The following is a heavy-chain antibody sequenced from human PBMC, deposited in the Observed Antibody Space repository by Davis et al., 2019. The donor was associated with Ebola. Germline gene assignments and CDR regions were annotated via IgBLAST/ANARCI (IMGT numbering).Heavy chain of an antibody. CDR3: ARGRLLEWPPTFYGLDV. CDR1: GASISSYY. Sequence: MPSETLSLTCSVSGASISSYYWCWIRQAPGKGLEWIGFRYNSGSTNHNPSLQSRVIISIDTANKQISLKLSSVTAADTAVYYCARGRLLEWPPTFYGLDVWGKGTTVTVSS. J-gene: IGHJ6*04. V-gene: IGHV4-59*01. D-gene: IGHD3-3*01. CDR2: RYNSGST.